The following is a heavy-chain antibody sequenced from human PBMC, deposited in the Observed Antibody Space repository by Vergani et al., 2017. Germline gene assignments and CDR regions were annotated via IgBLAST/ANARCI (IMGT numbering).Heavy chain of an antibody. Sequence: EVQLVESGGGLVKPGGSLRLSCAASGFTFSSYSMNWVRQAPGKGLEWVSSISSSSSYIYYADSVKGRFTISRDNAKNSLYLQMNSLRAEDTAVYYCASPAYSSGWYXFDYWGQGTLVTVSS. CDR3: ASPAYSSGWYXFDY. CDR1: GFTFSSYS. D-gene: IGHD6-19*01. J-gene: IGHJ4*02. CDR2: ISSSSSYI. V-gene: IGHV3-21*01.